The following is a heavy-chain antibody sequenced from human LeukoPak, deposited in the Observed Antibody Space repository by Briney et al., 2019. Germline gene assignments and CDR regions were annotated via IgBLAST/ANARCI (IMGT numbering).Heavy chain of an antibody. CDR3: AISGGVLRFLEWLLLDY. D-gene: IGHD3-3*01. Sequence: ASVKVSCKVSGYTLTELSMHWVRQAPGKGLEWMGGFDPEDGETIYAQKFQGRVTMTEDTSTDTAYMELSSLRSEDTAVYYCAISGGVLRFLEWLLLDYWGQGTLVTVSS. CDR2: FDPEDGET. J-gene: IGHJ4*02. V-gene: IGHV1-24*01. CDR1: GYTLTELS.